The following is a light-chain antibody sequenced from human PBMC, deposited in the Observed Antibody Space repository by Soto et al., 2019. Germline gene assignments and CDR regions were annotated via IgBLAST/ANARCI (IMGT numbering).Light chain of an antibody. CDR3: QTWATGILV. V-gene: IGLV4-69*01. CDR2: LNIDGSH. J-gene: IGLJ2*01. Sequence: QPVLTQSPSASASLGASVKLTCTLSSGHSTYAIAWHQQQPEKGPRYLMKLNIDGSHIKGDGIPNRFSGSSSGAERYLTISSLQSEDEADYYCQTWATGILVFGGGTKLTVL. CDR1: SGHSTYA.